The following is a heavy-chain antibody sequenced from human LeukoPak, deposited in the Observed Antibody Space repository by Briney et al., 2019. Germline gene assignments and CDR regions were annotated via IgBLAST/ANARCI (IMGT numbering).Heavy chain of an antibody. J-gene: IGHJ5*02. D-gene: IGHD6-13*01. CDR1: GFTFRSYS. Sequence: GGSLRLSCVASGFTFRSYSMNWVRQAPGKGLEWVSSISSSSTYIYYADSVEGRFTISRDNAKNSLYLQMNSLRAEDTAVYYCASLAAAGDGWIDPWGQGTMVTVSS. V-gene: IGHV3-21*01. CDR2: ISSSSTYI. CDR3: ASLAAAGDGWIDP.